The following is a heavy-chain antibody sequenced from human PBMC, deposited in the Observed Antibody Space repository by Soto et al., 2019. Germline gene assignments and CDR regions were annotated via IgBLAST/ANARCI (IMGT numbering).Heavy chain of an antibody. CDR2: ISWNSGSI. D-gene: IGHD3-10*01. CDR1: GFTFDDYA. J-gene: IGHJ4*02. V-gene: IGHV3-9*01. CDR3: AKGWFGELYEAVFDY. Sequence: GGSLRLSCAASGFTFDDYAMHWVRQAPGKGLEWVSGISWNSGSIGYADSVKGRFTISRDNAKNSLYLQMNSLRAEDTALYYCAKGWFGELYEAVFDYWGQGTLVTVSS.